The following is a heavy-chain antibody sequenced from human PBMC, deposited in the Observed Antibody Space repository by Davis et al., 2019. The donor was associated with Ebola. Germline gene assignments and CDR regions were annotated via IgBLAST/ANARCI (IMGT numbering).Heavy chain of an antibody. Sequence: MPSETLSLTCTVSGGSISSYYWSWIRQPPGQGLDWIGYLYYRGSTNYNPSLKSRVTISVDTSKNQFSLKLSSVTAADTAVYYCASIPRGYSYGFDYWGQGTLVTVSS. CDR1: GGSISSYY. CDR2: LYYRGST. V-gene: IGHV4-59*01. CDR3: ASIPRGYSYGFDY. J-gene: IGHJ4*02. D-gene: IGHD5-18*01.